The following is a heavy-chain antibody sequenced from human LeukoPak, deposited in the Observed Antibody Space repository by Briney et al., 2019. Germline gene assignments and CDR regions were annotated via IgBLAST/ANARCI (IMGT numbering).Heavy chain of an antibody. CDR1: GYTFTSYG. CDR3: ARIVGDWFPPKYGMDV. CDR2: ISAYNGNT. Sequence: GASVKVSCKASGYTFTSYGISWVRQAPGQGLEWMGWISAYNGNTNYAQKLQGRVTITPGTSTSTAYMELRRLRSDDTAVYYCARIVGDWFPPKYGMDVWAKGPRSPSP. D-gene: IGHD3-9*01. V-gene: IGHV1-18*01. J-gene: IGHJ6*02.